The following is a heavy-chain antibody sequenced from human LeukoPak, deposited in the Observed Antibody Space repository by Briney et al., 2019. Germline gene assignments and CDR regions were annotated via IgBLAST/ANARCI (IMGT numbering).Heavy chain of an antibody. D-gene: IGHD6-19*01. J-gene: IGHJ4*02. CDR3: ARSSGWYLFDY. Sequence: PSETLSLTCAVYGGSFSGYYWSWSRQPAGKGQEWIGEINHSGSTNYNPSLKSRVTISVDTSKNQFSLKLSSVTAADTAVYYCARSSGWYLFDYWGQGTLVTVSS. CDR2: INHSGST. V-gene: IGHV4-34*01. CDR1: GGSFSGYY.